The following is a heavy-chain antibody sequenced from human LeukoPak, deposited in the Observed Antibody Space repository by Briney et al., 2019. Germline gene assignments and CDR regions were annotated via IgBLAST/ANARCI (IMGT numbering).Heavy chain of an antibody. CDR2: IHSSGTT. CDR3: ARAVRKLPYYFDY. D-gene: IGHD4-23*01. Sequence: SETLSLTCTVSGDSISGYYWSWIRQPPGKGLEWIAFIHSSGTTNYNPSLKSRVTISVDTSKNQFSLKLSSVTAADTAVYYCARAVRKLPYYFDYWGQGTLVTVSS. J-gene: IGHJ4*02. V-gene: IGHV4-59*01. CDR1: GDSISGYY.